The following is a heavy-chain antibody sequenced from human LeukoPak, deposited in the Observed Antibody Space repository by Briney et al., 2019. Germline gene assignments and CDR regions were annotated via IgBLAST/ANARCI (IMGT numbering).Heavy chain of an antibody. CDR1: GFTFSTYS. CDR3: VRLDSSSWYLTPFDY. J-gene: IGHJ4*02. D-gene: IGHD6-13*01. Sequence: GGSLRLSCAASGFTFSTYSMNWVRQAPGKGLEWVSYISGSSSTIYYADSVKGRFTISRDNAKNSLYLQMNSLRAEDTAVYYCVRLDSSSWYLTPFDYWGQGTLVTVSS. V-gene: IGHV3-48*04. CDR2: ISGSSSTI.